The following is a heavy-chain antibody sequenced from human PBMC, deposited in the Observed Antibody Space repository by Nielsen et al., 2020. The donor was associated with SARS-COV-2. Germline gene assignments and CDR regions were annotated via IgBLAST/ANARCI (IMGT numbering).Heavy chain of an antibody. CDR3: ARGPTTMVRD. J-gene: IGHJ4*02. CDR2: ISYDGSNK. Sequence: GGSLRLSCAASGFTFDDYAMHWVRQAPGKGLEWVAVISYDGSNKYYADSVKGRFTISRDNSKNTLYLQMNSLRAEDTAVYYCARGPTTMVRDWGQGTLVTVSS. V-gene: IGHV3-30-3*01. D-gene: IGHD3-10*01. CDR1: GFTFDDYA.